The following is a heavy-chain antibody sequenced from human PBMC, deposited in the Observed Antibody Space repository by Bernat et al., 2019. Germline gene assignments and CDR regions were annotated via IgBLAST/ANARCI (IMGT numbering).Heavy chain of an antibody. CDR2: ISSNGGNT. D-gene: IGHD4-17*01. CDR3: ARDGLPGDYALYMDV. V-gene: IGHV3-64*01. CDR1: GFTFSSYA. Sequence: EVQLVESGGGLVQPGGSLRLSCAASGFTFSSYAMHWIRQAPGKGLEYVSAISSNGGNTYYANSVKGRFTISRDNSKNTLYLQMGSLRAEDMAVYYCARDGLPGDYALYMDVWGKGTTVTVSS. J-gene: IGHJ6*03.